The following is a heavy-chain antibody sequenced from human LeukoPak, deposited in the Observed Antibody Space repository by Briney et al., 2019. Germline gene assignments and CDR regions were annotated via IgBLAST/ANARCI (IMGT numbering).Heavy chain of an antibody. Sequence: SETLSLTCSVSRGSISSGDYYWGWIRQPPGRGLEWIASIHYSETAYYNPSLKSRVTISVDTSKNDFSLKLSSVTAADTAVYYCARGGYYGSGNDFRFDPWGQGTLVTVSS. V-gene: IGHV4-39*02. CDR1: RGSISSGDYY. D-gene: IGHD3-10*01. CDR2: IHYSETA. CDR3: ARGGYYGSGNDFRFDP. J-gene: IGHJ5*02.